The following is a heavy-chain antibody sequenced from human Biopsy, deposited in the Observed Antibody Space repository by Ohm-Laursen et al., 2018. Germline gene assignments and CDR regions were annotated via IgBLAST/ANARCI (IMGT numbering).Heavy chain of an antibody. CDR2: NIPILGTG. CDR1: GGTFSNYG. D-gene: IGHD3-9*01. V-gene: IGHV1-69*06. CDR3: ATKLTGYFHH. J-gene: IGHJ1*01. Sequence: SVKVSCKAPGGTFSNYGVNWVRQAPGQGLEWLGGNIPILGTGNYAQKFQDKVTVAADTSTSTATMELRSLRSDDTAVYYCATKLTGYFHHWGQGTLVIVSS.